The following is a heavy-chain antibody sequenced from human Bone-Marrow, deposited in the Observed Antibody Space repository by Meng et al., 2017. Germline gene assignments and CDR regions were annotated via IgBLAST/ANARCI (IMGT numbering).Heavy chain of an antibody. CDR1: GYTFTSNY. Sequence: QVQLVQSGAEVKKPGASVKVSCKASGYTFTSNYMHWVRQAPGQGLEWMGIINPSGGSTSYAQKFQGRVTMTRDTSTSTVYMELSSLRSEDTAVYYCARVWAVSGSTNWFDPWGQGTLVTASS. CDR3: ARVWAVSGSTNWFDP. CDR2: INPSGGST. D-gene: IGHD1-26*01. V-gene: IGHV1-46*01. J-gene: IGHJ5*02.